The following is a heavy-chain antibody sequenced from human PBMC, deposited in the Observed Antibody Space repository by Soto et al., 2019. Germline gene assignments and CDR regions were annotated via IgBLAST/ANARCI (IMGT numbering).Heavy chain of an antibody. CDR2: ISGSGGST. CDR1: GFTFSSYA. D-gene: IGHD3-16*01. V-gene: IGHV3-23*01. Sequence: GGSLRLSCAASGFTFSSYAMSWVRQAPGKGLEWVSAISGSGGSTYYADSVKGRFTISRDNSKNTLYLQMNSLRAEDTAVYYCAKPYPLEPQYYDYIWGSQGMGAFDIWGQGTMVAVSS. CDR3: AKPYPLEPQYYDYIWGSQGMGAFDI. J-gene: IGHJ3*02.